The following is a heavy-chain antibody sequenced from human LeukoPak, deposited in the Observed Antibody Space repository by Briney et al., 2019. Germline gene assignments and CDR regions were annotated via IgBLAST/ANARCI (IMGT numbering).Heavy chain of an antibody. CDR3: AKHPAFDI. CDR2: INSDGTGT. J-gene: IGHJ3*02. CDR1: GFTFTNAW. V-gene: IGHV3-74*03. Sequence: PGGSLRLSCAASGFTFTNAWMHWVRQAPGKGPVWVSRINSDGTGTMYAASVKGRFTISRDNAKNTLNLQMNSLRAEDTAVYYCAKHPAFDIWGQGTMVTVSS.